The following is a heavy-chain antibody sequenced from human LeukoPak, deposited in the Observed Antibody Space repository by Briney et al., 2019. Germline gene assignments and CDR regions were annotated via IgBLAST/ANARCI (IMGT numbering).Heavy chain of an antibody. D-gene: IGHD6-13*01. J-gene: IGHJ5*02. CDR2: TNPNSGGT. Sequence: ASVKVSCKASGYTFAGYYMHWVRQAPGQGLEWMGWTNPNSGGTNYAQKFQGRVTMTRDTSISTAYMELSRLRSDDTAVYYCARDQRIAAAVGNWFDPWGQGTLVTVSS. CDR3: ARDQRIAAAVGNWFDP. V-gene: IGHV1-2*02. CDR1: GYTFAGYY.